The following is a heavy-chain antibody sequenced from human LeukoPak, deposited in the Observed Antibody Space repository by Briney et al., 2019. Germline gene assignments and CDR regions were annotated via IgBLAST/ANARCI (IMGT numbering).Heavy chain of an antibody. CDR2: IYSGGST. CDR3: ARGGYCSSSSCSDV. D-gene: IGHD2-2*01. Sequence: PGGSLRLSCAASGFTVSSNYMSWVRQAPGKGLEWVSVIYSGGSTYYADSVKGRFTISRDNSKNTLYLQMNSLRAEATVVYYCARGGYCSSSSCSDVWGQGTLDTVSS. V-gene: IGHV3-53*01. CDR1: GFTVSSNY. J-gene: IGHJ4*02.